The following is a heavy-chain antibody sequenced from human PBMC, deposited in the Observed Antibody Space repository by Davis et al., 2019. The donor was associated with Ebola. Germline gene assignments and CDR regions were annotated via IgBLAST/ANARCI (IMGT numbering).Heavy chain of an antibody. CDR3: ARGVWFGEGNWFDP. CDR1: GASISPYY. V-gene: IGHV4-59*12. D-gene: IGHD3-10*01. CDR2: LYYSGST. J-gene: IGHJ5*02. Sequence: MPSETLSLTCSVSGASISPYYWTWIRQPPGKGLEWIGNLYYSGSTYYNPSLKSRVTISVDTSKNQFSLKLSSATAADTAVYYCARGVWFGEGNWFDPWGQGTLVTVSS.